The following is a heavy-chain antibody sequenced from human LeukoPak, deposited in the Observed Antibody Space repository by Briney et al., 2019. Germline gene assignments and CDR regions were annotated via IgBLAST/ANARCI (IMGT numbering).Heavy chain of an antibody. V-gene: IGHV3-33*01. Sequence: PGGSLRLSCAASGFTFSSYGMHWVRQAPGKGLEWVAVIWYDGSNKYYADSVKGRFTISRDNSKNTLYLQMNSLRAEDTAVYYCARVFTAMADYYYYYMDVWGKGTTVTVSS. CDR2: IWYDGSNK. CDR1: GFTFSSYG. CDR3: ARVFTAMADYYYYYMDV. J-gene: IGHJ6*03. D-gene: IGHD5-18*01.